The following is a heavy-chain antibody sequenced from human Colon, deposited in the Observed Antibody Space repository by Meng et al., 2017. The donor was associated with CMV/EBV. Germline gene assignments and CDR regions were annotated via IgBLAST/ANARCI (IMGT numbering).Heavy chain of an antibody. D-gene: IGHD6-13*01. CDR3: TRETGGSSLAY. Sequence: LQGSGPHMLNPTETLSPTCTVCGGSISSPSYYWAWVRQPPGKGLEWIGSIYYTGGTFYSPSLKSRVTISIDTSKNHFSLKLNSVTAADTAMYYCTRETGGSSLAYWGQGILVTASS. CDR1: GGSISSPSYY. CDR2: IYYTGGT. J-gene: IGHJ4*02. V-gene: IGHV4-39*02.